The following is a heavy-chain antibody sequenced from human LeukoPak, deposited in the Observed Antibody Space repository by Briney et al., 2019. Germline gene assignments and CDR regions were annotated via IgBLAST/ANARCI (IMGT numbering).Heavy chain of an antibody. J-gene: IGHJ3*02. CDR1: GGSISTYY. V-gene: IGHV4-59*08. D-gene: IGHD2-15*01. Sequence: PSETLSLTCSVSGGSISTYYWSWIRQPPGKGLEWTAYISDSGSTRYRPSLRGRLSISMDKSKNMFSLKLNSVTAADTAVYYCARPDSHLSAFDIWGQGTKVTVS. CDR2: ISDSGST. CDR3: ARPDSHLSAFDI.